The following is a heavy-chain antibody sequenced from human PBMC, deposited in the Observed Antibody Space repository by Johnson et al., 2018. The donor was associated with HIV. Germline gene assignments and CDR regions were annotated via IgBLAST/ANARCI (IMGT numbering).Heavy chain of an antibody. CDR1: GFTFSNYG. CDR3: ARNGLIPAAKGVAFDI. V-gene: IGHV3-15*01. CDR2: IKYKTDGGTT. D-gene: IGHD2-2*01. J-gene: IGHJ3*02. Sequence: VQLVESGGGVVQPGGSLRLSCAASGFTFSNYGMHWVRQGPGKGLEWVGRIKYKTDGGTTDYAAPVKGRFTISRDDSKNTVYLQMKSLRAEDTAVYYCARNGLIPAAKGVAFDIWGQGTTVTVSS.